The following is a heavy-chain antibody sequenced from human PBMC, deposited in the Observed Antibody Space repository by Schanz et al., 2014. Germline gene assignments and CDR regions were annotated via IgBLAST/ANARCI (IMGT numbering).Heavy chain of an antibody. D-gene: IGHD7-27*01. Sequence: WTWIRQPPGKGLQWIGFAYGTESTKYNPSLKSRVTISADTSKNQFSLILNSVTAADTAVYYCARDNDMLIGNVNGDDYYYAMDVWGPGTTVTVSS. V-gene: IGHV4-59*12. CDR2: AYGTEST. CDR3: ARDNDMLIGNVNGDDYYYAMDV. J-gene: IGHJ6*02.